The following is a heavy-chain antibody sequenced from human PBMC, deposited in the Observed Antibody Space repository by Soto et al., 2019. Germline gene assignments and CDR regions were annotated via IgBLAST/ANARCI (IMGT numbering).Heavy chain of an antibody. Sequence: SETLSLTCAVSGGSFSGYYWTWIRQPPGKGLEWIGQISSSGSTTYNPSLKSRVFISIGTSNNQFFLELSSVTAADTAVYYCARRYSSSMDVWGQGTTVTVSS. V-gene: IGHV4-34*01. D-gene: IGHD6-13*01. CDR2: ISSSGST. CDR3: ARRYSSSMDV. J-gene: IGHJ6*02. CDR1: GGSFSGYY.